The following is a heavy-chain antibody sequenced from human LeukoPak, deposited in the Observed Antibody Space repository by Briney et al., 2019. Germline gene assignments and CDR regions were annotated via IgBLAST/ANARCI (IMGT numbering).Heavy chain of an antibody. V-gene: IGHV3-53*01. J-gene: IGHJ4*02. Sequence: GGSLRLSCAASEFTFSSHWMSWVRQAPGKGLEWVSVIYSGGSTYYADSVKGRFTISRDNSKNTLYLQMNSPRAEDTAVYYCATAGVTHLYFDYWGQGTLVTVSS. CDR2: IYSGGST. CDR1: EFTFSSHW. CDR3: ATAGVTHLYFDY. D-gene: IGHD3-10*01.